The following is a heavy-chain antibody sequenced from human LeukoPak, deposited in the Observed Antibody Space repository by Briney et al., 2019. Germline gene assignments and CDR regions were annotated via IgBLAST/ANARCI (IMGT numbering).Heavy chain of an antibody. CDR3: ARDRYYDSSGYAFDI. CDR1: GFSFDDYG. D-gene: IGHD3-22*01. CDR2: INWNGGST. Sequence: PGGSLRLSCAASGFSFDDYGMSWVRHAPGKGLEWVSGINWNGGSTVYADSVKGRFTISRDNAKNSLYLQMNSLRAEDTALYYCARDRYYDSSGYAFDIWGQGTMVTVSS. J-gene: IGHJ3*02. V-gene: IGHV3-20*04.